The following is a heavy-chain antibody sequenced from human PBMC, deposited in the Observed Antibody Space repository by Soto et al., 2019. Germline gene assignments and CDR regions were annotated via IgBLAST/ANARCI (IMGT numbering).Heavy chain of an antibody. J-gene: IGHJ2*01. CDR3: ARRTRQQPNWYFDL. V-gene: IGHV4-34*01. D-gene: IGHD6-13*01. CDR1: GGSFSGYY. CDR2: INHSGST. Sequence: PSEPMSRTCAVYGGSFSGYYWSWIRQPPGKGLEWIGEINHSGSTNYNPSLKSRVTISVDTSKNQFSLKLSSVTAADTAVYYCARRTRQQPNWYFDLWGRGTLVTVSS.